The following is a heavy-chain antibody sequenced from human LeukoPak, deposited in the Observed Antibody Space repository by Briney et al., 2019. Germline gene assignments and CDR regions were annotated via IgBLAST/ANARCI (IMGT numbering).Heavy chain of an antibody. CDR2: ISSSGSTI. CDR1: GFTFSSYE. V-gene: IGHV3-48*03. J-gene: IGHJ4*02. D-gene: IGHD2-2*01. CDR3: ARDTKYAFDN. Sequence: GGSLRLSCAASGFTFSSYEMNWVRQAPGKGLEWVSYISSSGSTIYYADSVKGRLTISGDKAKNSVYLQMNSLRVEDTAVYYCARDTKYAFDNWGQGTLVTVSS.